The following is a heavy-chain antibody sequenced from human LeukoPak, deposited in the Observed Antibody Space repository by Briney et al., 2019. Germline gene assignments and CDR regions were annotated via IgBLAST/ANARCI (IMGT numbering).Heavy chain of an antibody. CDR1: GYTFTSYY. D-gene: IGHD3-10*01. CDR3: ARDRITMVRGVYNWFDP. CDR2: INPSGGST. V-gene: IGHV1-46*01. Sequence: ASVKVSCKASGYTFTSYYMHWVRQAPGQGLEWMGIINPSGGSTSYAQKFQGRVTMTRDTSTSTVYMELSSLRSEDTAAYYCARDRITMVRGVYNWFDPWGQGTLVTVSS. J-gene: IGHJ5*02.